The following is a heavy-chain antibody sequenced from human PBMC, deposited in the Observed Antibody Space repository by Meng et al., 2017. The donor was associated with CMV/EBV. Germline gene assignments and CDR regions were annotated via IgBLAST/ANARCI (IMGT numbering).Heavy chain of an antibody. CDR2: IYYSGST. J-gene: IGHJ4*02. D-gene: IGHD6-6*01. CDR1: GGSISSSSYY. Sequence: GSLRLSCTVSGGSISSSSYYWGWIRQPPGKGLEWIGSIYYSGSTYYNPSLKSRVTISVDTSKNQFSLKLSSVTAADTAVCYCARGRRAARPYDYWGQGTLVTVSS. V-gene: IGHV4-39*07. CDR3: ARGRRAARPYDY.